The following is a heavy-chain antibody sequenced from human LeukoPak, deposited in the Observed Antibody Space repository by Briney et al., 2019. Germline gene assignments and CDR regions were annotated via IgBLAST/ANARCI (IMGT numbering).Heavy chain of an antibody. CDR3: ATQSVAGTHFDY. CDR1: GYTLTELS. V-gene: IGHV1-24*01. Sequence: ASVTVSCTVSGYTLTELSMPWVRQAPGKGLEWMGGFDPEDGETIYAQKFQGRVTMTEDTSTDTAYMELSSLRSEDTAVYYCATQSVAGTHFDYWGQGTLVTVSS. D-gene: IGHD6-19*01. J-gene: IGHJ4*02. CDR2: FDPEDGET.